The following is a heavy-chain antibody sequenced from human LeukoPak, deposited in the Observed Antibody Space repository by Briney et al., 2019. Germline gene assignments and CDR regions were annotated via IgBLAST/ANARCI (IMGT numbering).Heavy chain of an antibody. J-gene: IGHJ6*02. CDR1: GDSITNYY. CDR2: IYYSGST. D-gene: IGHD5-24*01. V-gene: IGHV4-59*01. CDR3: ARGAATRNYYGMDV. Sequence: PSETLSLTCTVSGDSITNYYWAWIRQPPGKGLEWIGYIYYSGSTNYNPSLKSRVTISVDTSKNQFSLKLSSVTAADTAVYYCARGAATRNYYGMDVWGQGTTVTVSS.